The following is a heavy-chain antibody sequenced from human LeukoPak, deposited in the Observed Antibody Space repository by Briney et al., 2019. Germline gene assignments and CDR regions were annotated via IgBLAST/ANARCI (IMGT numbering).Heavy chain of an antibody. CDR1: GGSISSGGYY. Sequence: SDTLSLTCTVSGGSISSGGYYWSWIRQHPGKGLEWIGYIYYSGSTYYNPSLKRRVTISVDTSKNTFSRKLSSVTAADRAVYYGARDRAGVRGVPWYYYGMDVWGKGTTVTVSS. V-gene: IGHV4-31*03. CDR3: ARDRAGVRGVPWYYYGMDV. CDR2: IYYSGST. J-gene: IGHJ6*04. D-gene: IGHD3-10*01.